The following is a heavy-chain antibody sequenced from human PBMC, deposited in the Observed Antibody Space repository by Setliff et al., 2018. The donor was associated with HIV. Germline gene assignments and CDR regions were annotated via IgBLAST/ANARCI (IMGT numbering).Heavy chain of an antibody. CDR3: ARDRSYNNFWSGYPYYFDY. V-gene: IGHV1-46*01. CDR1: GYTFTSYY. CDR2: INPSGGNT. J-gene: IGHJ4*02. Sequence: GASVKVSCKASGYTFTSYYMHWVRQAPGQGLEWMGIINPSGGNTSYAQKFQGRVTMTRDTSTSTVYMELSSLRSEDTAVYYCARDRSYNNFWSGYPYYFDYWGQGTLVTVSS. D-gene: IGHD3-3*01.